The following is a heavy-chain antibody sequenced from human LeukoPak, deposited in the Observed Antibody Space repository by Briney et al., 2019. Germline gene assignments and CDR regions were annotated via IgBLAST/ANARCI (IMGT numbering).Heavy chain of an antibody. V-gene: IGHV4-61*02. CDR1: GGSISSGSYY. D-gene: IGHD3-22*01. Sequence: SETLSLTCTASGGSISSGSYYWSWIRQPAGKGLEWIGRIYTSGSTNYNPSLKSRVTISVDTSKNQFSLKLSSVTAAETAVYYCARAGTDDYYYYYYYYYYMDVWGKGTTVTVSS. CDR2: IYTSGST. J-gene: IGHJ6*03. CDR3: ARAGTDDYYYYYYYYYYMDV.